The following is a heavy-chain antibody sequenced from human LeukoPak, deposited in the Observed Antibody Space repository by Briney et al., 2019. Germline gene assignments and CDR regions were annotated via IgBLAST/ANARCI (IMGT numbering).Heavy chain of an antibody. CDR3: AKQISYDSSGYYSHAFDI. D-gene: IGHD3-22*01. J-gene: IGHJ3*02. CDR1: GFTFSSYA. Sequence: GGSLRLSCAASGFTFSSYAMSWVRQAPGKGLEWVSAISGSGGSTYYADSVKGRFTISRDNSKNTLYQQMNSLRAEDTAVYYCAKQISYDSSGYYSHAFDIWGQGTMVTVSS. V-gene: IGHV3-23*01. CDR2: ISGSGGST.